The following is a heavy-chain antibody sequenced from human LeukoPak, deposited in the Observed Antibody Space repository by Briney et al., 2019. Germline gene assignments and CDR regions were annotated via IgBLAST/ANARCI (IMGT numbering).Heavy chain of an antibody. J-gene: IGHJ4*02. V-gene: IGHV3-13*01. CDR2: IGTAGDT. CDR3: AKGITVTYFDY. CDR1: GFSFTNYD. Sequence: GGSLRLSSAASGFSFTNYDMHWVRQAAGKGLEWVSGIGTAGDTYYPGSVKGRFTISRENAKNSLYLQMNSLRAEDTAAYYCAKGITVTYFDYWGQGTLVTVSS. D-gene: IGHD4-17*01.